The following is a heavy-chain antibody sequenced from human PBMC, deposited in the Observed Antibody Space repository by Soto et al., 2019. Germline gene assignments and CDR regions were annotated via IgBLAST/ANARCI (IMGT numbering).Heavy chain of an antibody. D-gene: IGHD6-13*01. J-gene: IGHJ4*02. V-gene: IGHV1-69*13. CDR1: GGTFSSYR. Sequence: GASVKVSCKASGGTFSSYRINWVRQAPGQGLGWGGGIVPIYRTADYAQKFQGRVTITADESARTSYMELRSLKSQDTAVYYCVRDSGAKLSSSWGQGALVTVSS. CDR2: IVPIYRTA. CDR3: VRDSGAKLSSS.